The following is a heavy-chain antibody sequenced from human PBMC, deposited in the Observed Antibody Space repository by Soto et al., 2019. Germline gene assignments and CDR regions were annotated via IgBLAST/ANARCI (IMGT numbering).Heavy chain of an antibody. J-gene: IGHJ6*02. CDR3: ARDHLILPAHDFFYGSDV. CDR2: IPQEGVDG. CDR1: GFTFSMYS. Sequence: GGSLRLSCEVSGFTFSMYSMSWVRQSPGKGLEWVAKIPQEGVDGHYADSVKGRFIISRDNGKNSLYLQLNNLRAEDTAVYYCARDHLILPAHDFFYGSDVWGRGATVTVSS. V-gene: IGHV3-7*03. D-gene: IGHD2-21*02.